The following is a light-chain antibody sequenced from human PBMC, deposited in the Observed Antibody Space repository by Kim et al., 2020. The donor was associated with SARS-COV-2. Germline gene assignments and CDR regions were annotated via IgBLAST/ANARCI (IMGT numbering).Light chain of an antibody. CDR3: QQYGSSPRT. J-gene: IGKJ1*01. CDR2: GAS. Sequence: PGEKATLPCRASKSVSSKYLGWYQQKPGQAPRLLIYGASSRATGIPDRFSGSGSGTDFTLTISRLEPEDFAVYYCQQYGSSPRTFGQGTKVDIK. CDR1: KSVSSKY. V-gene: IGKV3-20*01.